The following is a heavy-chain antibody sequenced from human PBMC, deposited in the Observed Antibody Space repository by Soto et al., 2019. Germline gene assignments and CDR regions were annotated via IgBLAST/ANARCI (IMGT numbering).Heavy chain of an antibody. CDR1: GASISVHSYY. V-gene: IGHV4-39*07. CDR2: IYHTGST. J-gene: IGHJ4*02. CDR3: ARVNFWSGYYLDY. D-gene: IGHD3-3*01. Sequence: SETLSLTCTVSGASISVHSYYWTWIRQPPGKGLEWIGNIYHTGSTNYNPSLKSRVTISVDKSKNQFSLKLSSVTAADTAVYYCARVNFWSGYYLDYWGQGTLVTVS.